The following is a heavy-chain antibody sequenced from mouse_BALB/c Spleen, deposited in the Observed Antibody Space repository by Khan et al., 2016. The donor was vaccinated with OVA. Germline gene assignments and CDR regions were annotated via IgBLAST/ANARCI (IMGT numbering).Heavy chain of an antibody. CDR3: ARYTWYFDV. V-gene: IGHV1-39*01. CDR2: IDPYYGGI. Sequence: VQLQQSGPELEKPGASVKISCKASGYSFTAYNMNWVKQSNGKSLEWIGNIDPYYGGISYNQKFKGQATLPVDTSSSPAYMQLKSLTSEASAVCYWARYTWYFDVWGEGTTVTVSS. CDR1: GYSFTAYN. J-gene: IGHJ1*01.